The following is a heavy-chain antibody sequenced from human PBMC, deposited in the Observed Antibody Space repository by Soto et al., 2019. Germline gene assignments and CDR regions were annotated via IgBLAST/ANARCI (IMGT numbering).Heavy chain of an antibody. Sequence: HGESLKISCQGSGYSFTSNWIGWVRQMPGKGLEWMGIINPADSDIKYSPSFQGQVTISADKSIGTAYLQWSSLKASDTAMYYCARHQRDDASRKIDCWGQGTLVPSPQ. CDR3: ARHQRDDASRKIDC. CDR1: GYSFTSNW. CDR2: INPADSDI. J-gene: IGHJ4*02. D-gene: IGHD3-16*01. V-gene: IGHV5-51*01.